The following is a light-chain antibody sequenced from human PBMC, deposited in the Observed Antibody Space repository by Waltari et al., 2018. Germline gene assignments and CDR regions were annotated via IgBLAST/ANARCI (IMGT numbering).Light chain of an antibody. CDR3: CTYVGRTTFHVT. CDR2: EDN. J-gene: IGLJ2*01. V-gene: IGLV2-23*02. CDR1: IRDVGNYNL. Sequence: QSALTQPASVSGSPGQSITIPCTGTIRDVGNYNLVSLYQQHPGKAPKLIISEDNKRPSGVSDRLSGSKSGNTASLTISGLQAEDEADYYCCTYVGRTTFHVTFGGGTKLTVL.